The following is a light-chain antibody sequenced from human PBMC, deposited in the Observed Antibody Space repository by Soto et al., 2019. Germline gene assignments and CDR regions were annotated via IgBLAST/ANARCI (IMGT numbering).Light chain of an antibody. CDR3: QLRTGWPHLFS. J-gene: IGKJ3*01. CDR2: DAS. V-gene: IGKV3-11*01. CDR1: QGITTF. Sequence: EIPLTQSPATLSLSPGERATLSCWASQGITTFLAWYQQKPGQAPRLLIYDASKRPTGIPARFSGSGSETDFSLTISSLEPEDFAVYYCQLRTGWPHLFSFGPGTKVDIK.